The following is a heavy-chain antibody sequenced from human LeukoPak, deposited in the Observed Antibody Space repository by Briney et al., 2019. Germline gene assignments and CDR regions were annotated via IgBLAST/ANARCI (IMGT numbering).Heavy chain of an antibody. CDR3: ARGFFYQWLARGAFDI. CDR2: INRSGST. D-gene: IGHD6-19*01. J-gene: IGHJ3*02. CDR1: GGSFSGYY. V-gene: IGHV4-34*01. Sequence: SETLSLTCAVYGGSFSGYYWSWIRQPPGKGLEWIGEINRSGSTNYNPSLKSRVTISVDTSKKHFSLKLSSVTAADTAVYYCARGFFYQWLARGAFDIWGQGTMVSVSS.